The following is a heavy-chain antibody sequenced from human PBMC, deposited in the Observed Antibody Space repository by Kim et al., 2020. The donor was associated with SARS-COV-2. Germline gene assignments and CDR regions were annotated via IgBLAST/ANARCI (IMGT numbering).Heavy chain of an antibody. J-gene: IGHJ4*01. D-gene: IGHD4-17*01. V-gene: IGHV3-23*01. CDR1: GFSFTQYG. CDR2: ISASGTNK. Sequence: GGSLRLSCAASGFSFTQYGMTWVRQTPDKGLEWVSSISASGTNKYYAASVKGRFTISTDNSRNTLYLQMNSLRVDDTALYYCARAQKESQYGDYGRFDY. CDR3: ARAQKESQYGDYGRFDY.